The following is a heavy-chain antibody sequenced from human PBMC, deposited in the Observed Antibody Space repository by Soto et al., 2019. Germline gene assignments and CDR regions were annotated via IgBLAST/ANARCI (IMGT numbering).Heavy chain of an antibody. CDR1: GGSISSSGSD. D-gene: IGHD2-21*02. J-gene: IGHJ4*02. Sequence: QLQVQESGPGLVKPSETLSLTCTVSGGSISSSGSDWGWIRQPPGKGLEWIGSIKYSGSTYHNPSLKSRVTXXVXTXXNQFSLQLRSVPAADTAVYYCARHGGSRCYSPFDYWGQGTLVTVSS. CDR3: ARHGGSRCYSPFDY. V-gene: IGHV4-39*01. CDR2: IKYSGST.